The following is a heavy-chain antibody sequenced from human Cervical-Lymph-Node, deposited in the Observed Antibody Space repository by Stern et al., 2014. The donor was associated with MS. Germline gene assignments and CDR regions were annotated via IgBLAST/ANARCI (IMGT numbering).Heavy chain of an antibody. CDR3: ARDHHGDYGYYGMDV. Sequence: EVQLVESGGGLVQPGGSLRLSCAASGFTFSSYDMHWVRQATGKGLEWVSAIGTAGDTYYPGYVKGRFTIARENAKNSLYLQMNSLRAGDTAVYYCARDHHGDYGYYGMDVWGQGTTVTVSS. D-gene: IGHD4-17*01. CDR1: GFTFSSYD. J-gene: IGHJ6*02. V-gene: IGHV3-13*01. CDR2: IGTAGDT.